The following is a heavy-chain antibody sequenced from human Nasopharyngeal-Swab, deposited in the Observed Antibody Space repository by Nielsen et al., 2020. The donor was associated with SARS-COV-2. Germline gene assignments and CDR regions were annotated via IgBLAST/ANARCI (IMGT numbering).Heavy chain of an antibody. V-gene: IGHV2-70*01. D-gene: IGHD5-18*01. J-gene: IGHJ6*02. Sequence: SGPTLVKPTQTITLTCTFSGFSLSTSGMYVSWIRQPPGKALEWLALIDWDDDKYYSTSLKTRLTISKDTSKNQVVLTMTNMDPVDTATYYGARMGAMDNYYYGMDVWGQGTTVTVSS. CDR2: IDWDDDK. CDR3: ARMGAMDNYYYGMDV. CDR1: GFSLSTSGMY.